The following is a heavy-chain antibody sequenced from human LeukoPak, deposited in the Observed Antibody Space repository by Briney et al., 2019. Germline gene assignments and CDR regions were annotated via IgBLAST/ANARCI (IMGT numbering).Heavy chain of an antibody. J-gene: IGHJ4*02. V-gene: IGHV1-46*01. D-gene: IGHD6-19*01. CDR2: INPSDGST. CDR1: AYPFTTYY. CDR3: TRDSSRGWFSVDH. Sequence: ASVKVSCKTSAYPFTTYYMLWVRQAPGQGLEWMGVINPSDGSTSYAQKFRCRLTMTRDTSTSTLYMDLSSLIFEDTAVYFCTRDSSRGWFSVDHWGQGTLVTVSS.